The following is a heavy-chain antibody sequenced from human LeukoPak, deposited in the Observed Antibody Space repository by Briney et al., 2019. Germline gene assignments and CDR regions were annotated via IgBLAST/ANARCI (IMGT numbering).Heavy chain of an antibody. CDR3: ARGRRYYYDSSGYNFRH. D-gene: IGHD3-22*01. CDR2: MNPNSGNP. V-gene: IGHV1-8*01. CDR1: GYTSTSYD. Sequence: GASVKVSCKASGYTSTSYDINWVRQATGQPLEWMGWMNPNSGNPGYAQKFQGRVTMTRNPSISTAYMELSSLRSEDTPVYYCARGRRYYYDSSGYNFRHWGQGTLVTVSS. J-gene: IGHJ1*01.